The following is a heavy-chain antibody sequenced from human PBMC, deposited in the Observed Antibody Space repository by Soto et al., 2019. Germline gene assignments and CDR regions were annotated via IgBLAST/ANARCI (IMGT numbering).Heavy chain of an antibody. J-gene: IGHJ4*02. D-gene: IGHD3-22*01. CDR3: ARFMPDSSGYYYDC. CDR1: GFTVSSNY. Sequence: EVQLVETGGGLIQPGGSLRLSCAASGFTVSSNYMSWVRQAPGKGPEWVSILYREGTTYYTESVKGRLTISRDDSRNTLDLQMNILRADDTAVYYCARFMPDSSGYYYDCWGQGTLVTVSS. CDR2: LYREGTT. V-gene: IGHV3-53*02.